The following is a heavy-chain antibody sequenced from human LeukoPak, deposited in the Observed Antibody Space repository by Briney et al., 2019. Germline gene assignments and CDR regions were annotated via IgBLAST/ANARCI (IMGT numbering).Heavy chain of an antibody. CDR1: GFTLSSYS. CDR2: ISSSSSYI. V-gene: IGHV3-21*01. J-gene: IGHJ1*01. Sequence: GGSLRLSCAASGFTLSSYSMNWVRQAPGKGLEWVSSISSSSSYIYYADSVKGRFTISRDNAKNSLYLQMNSLRAEDTAVYYCARVNLDYYDSSGYYPEYFQHWGQGTLVTVSS. D-gene: IGHD3-22*01. CDR3: ARVNLDYYDSSGYYPEYFQH.